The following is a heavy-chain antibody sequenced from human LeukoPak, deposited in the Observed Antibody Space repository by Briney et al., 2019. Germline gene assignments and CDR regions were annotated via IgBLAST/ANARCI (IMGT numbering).Heavy chain of an antibody. CDR3: ARDGGSYYYYYGMDV. CDR2: ISSSSSTI. J-gene: IGHJ6*02. V-gene: IGHV3-48*04. D-gene: IGHD1-26*01. CDR1: GFTFSSNW. Sequence: GGSLRLSCAASGFTFSSNWMHWVRQAPGKGLEWVSYISSSSSTIYYADSVKGRFTISRDNAKNSLYLQMNSLRAEDTAVYYCARDGGSYYYYYGMDVWGQGTTVTVSS.